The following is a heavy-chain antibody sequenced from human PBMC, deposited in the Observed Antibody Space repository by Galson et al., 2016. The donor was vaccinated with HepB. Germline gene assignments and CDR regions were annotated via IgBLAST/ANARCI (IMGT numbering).Heavy chain of an antibody. D-gene: IGHD2-21*01. J-gene: IGHJ5*01. CDR3: ARAIVGPTKLRVFFDS. CDR1: GYNFLSYG. V-gene: IGHV1-18*01. CDR2: INGYNSNS. Sequence: SVKVSCKASGYNFLSYGITWVRQAPGQGLEWMGWINGYNSNSMYAQKFQGRLAMTADTTTTTAYTAYMELGSLTPDDTAVYFCARAIVGPTKLRVFFDSWGQGTVVTVSS.